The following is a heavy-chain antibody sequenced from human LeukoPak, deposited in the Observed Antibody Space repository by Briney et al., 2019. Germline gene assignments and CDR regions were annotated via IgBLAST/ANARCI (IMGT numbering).Heavy chain of an antibody. V-gene: IGHV1-46*01. CDR3: ARGDGSGSYYAPYYYYYYGMDV. J-gene: IGHJ6*02. D-gene: IGHD3-10*01. Sequence: ASVTVSCKASGYTFTSYYMHWVRQAPGQGLEWMGIINPSGGSTSYAQKFQGRVTMTRDTSTSTVYMELSSLRSEDTAVYYCARGDGSGSYYAPYYYYYYGMDVWGQGTTVTVSS. CDR2: INPSGGST. CDR1: GYTFTSYY.